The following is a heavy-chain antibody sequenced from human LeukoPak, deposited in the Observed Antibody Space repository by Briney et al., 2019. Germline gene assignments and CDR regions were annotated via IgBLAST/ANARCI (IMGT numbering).Heavy chain of an antibody. CDR3: ARGFRGDNFDY. J-gene: IGHJ4*02. Sequence: SETLSLTCTVSGGSIINYYWGWIRQPPGKGLEWIGTMYHSGSTNYNPSLKSRVTISVDTSKNQFSLKLSSVTAADTAVYFCARGFRGDNFDYWGQGTLVTVSS. CDR2: MYHSGST. CDR1: GGSIINYY. V-gene: IGHV4-59*08. D-gene: IGHD7-27*01.